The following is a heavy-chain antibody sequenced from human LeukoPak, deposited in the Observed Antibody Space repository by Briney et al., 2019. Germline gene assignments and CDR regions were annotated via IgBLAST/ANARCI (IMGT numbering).Heavy chain of an antibody. CDR1: GYIFTNYC. D-gene: IGHD5-24*01. CDR2: IYPADSDT. J-gene: IGHJ5*02. CDR3: ARTDYNFWFDP. V-gene: IGHV5-51*01. Sequence: GDSLKISCQGSGYIFTNYCIVWVRQMPGKGLEWMGIIYPADSDTRYSPSFQGQVSISVDKSINTAYLHWTSLKASDTAMYYCARTDYNFWFDPWGQGTLVTVSS.